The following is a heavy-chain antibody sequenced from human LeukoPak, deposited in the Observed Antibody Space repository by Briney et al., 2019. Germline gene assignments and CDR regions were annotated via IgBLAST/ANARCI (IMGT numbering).Heavy chain of an antibody. V-gene: IGHV3-23*01. D-gene: IGHD2-15*01. CDR3: AKGSVGYCSGGSCYQDFDY. J-gene: IGHJ4*02. CDR2: ISGSGGST. CDR1: GFTFSSYA. Sequence: GSLRLSCAASGFTFSSYAMSWVRQAPGKGLEWVSAISGSGGSTYYADSVKGRFTISRDNSKNTLYLQMNSLRAEDTAVYYCAKGSVGYCSGGSCYQDFDYWGQGTLVTVSS.